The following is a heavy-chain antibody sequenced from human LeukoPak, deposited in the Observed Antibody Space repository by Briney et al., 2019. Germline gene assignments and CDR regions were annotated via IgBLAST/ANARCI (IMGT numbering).Heavy chain of an antibody. D-gene: IGHD6-13*01. Sequence: SETLSLTCTVSGGSISDYFWSWIRQSPGGGLEWIGYIYYSGSTNYNPSLKSRVTISLDTSENQFSLKLSSVTAADTALYYCASSIAAAGTRPFDYWGQGILVTVSS. CDR2: IYYSGST. V-gene: IGHV4-59*08. CDR3: ASSIAAAGTRPFDY. CDR1: GGSISDYF. J-gene: IGHJ4*02.